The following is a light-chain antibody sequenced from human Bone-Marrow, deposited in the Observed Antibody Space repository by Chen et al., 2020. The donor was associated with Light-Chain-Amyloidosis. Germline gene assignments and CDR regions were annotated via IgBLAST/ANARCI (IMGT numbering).Light chain of an antibody. V-gene: IGLV3-25*03. CDR3: QSADSSGTYEVI. J-gene: IGLJ2*01. CDR2: RDT. Sequence: SYELTQPPSLSVSPGQTARITCTGDDLPKKYAYWYQQKPGQAPVLVIARDTERPSGISEQFSGSSSETTATLTISGVQAEDEADDHCQSADSSGTYEVIFGGGTKLTVL. CDR1: DLPKKY.